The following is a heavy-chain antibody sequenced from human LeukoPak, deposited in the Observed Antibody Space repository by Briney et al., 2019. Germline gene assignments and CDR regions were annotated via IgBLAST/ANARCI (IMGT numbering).Heavy chain of an antibody. CDR1: GFTFSSYE. Sequence: SGGSLRLSCAASGFTFSSYEMNWVRQAPGKGLEWVSSISTSSSYIYYADSVKGRFTISRDNAKKSLYLQMNSLRGEDTAVYYCARGLDVVAASNDAFDIWGQGTMVTVSS. CDR2: ISTSSSYI. J-gene: IGHJ3*02. CDR3: ARGLDVVAASNDAFDI. V-gene: IGHV3-21*01. D-gene: IGHD6-13*01.